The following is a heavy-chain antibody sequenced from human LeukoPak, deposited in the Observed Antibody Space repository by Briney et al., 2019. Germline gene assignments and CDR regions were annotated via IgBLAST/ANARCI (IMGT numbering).Heavy chain of an antibody. J-gene: IGHJ4*02. V-gene: IGHV3-7*01. Sequence: PGGSLRLSCAASGFTFSSYWMSWVRQAPGKGLEWVANIKQDGSEEYYVDSVKGRFTISRDNAKNSLYLQMNSLRAEDTAVYYCARDLMGIAYRGAFYYWGQGTLVTVSS. D-gene: IGHD6-13*01. CDR3: ARDLMGIAYRGAFYY. CDR1: GFTFSSYW. CDR2: IKQDGSEE.